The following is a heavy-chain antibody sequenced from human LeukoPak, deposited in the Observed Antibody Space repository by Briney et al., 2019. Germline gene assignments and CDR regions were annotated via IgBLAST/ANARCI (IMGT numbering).Heavy chain of an antibody. CDR1: GFTLSSYE. D-gene: IGHD6-13*01. CDR3: ARAERGGEDSSSWSIFDY. J-gene: IGHJ4*02. Sequence: PGGSLRLSCTVSGFTLSSYEMSWIRQAPGKGLEWVSSIDYSGGSTYYADSVKGRFTISRDNSKNTLYLQMNSLRAEDTAVYYCARAERGGEDSSSWSIFDYWGQGTLVTVSS. CDR2: IDYSGGST. V-gene: IGHV3-53*01.